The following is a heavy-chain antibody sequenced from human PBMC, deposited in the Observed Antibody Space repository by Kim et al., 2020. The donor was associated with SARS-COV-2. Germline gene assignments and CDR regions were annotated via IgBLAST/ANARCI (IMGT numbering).Heavy chain of an antibody. J-gene: IGHJ4*02. D-gene: IGHD6-13*01. CDR3: AKDQLASSWYYFDY. Sequence: AGSVKGRFTISRDNSKNTLYLQVNSLRAEDTAIYYCAKDQLASSWYYFDYWGQGTLVTVSS. V-gene: IGHV3-23*01.